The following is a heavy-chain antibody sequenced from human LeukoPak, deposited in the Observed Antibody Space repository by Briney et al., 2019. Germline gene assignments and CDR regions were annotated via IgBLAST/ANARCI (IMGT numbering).Heavy chain of an antibody. D-gene: IGHD6-19*01. Sequence: GGSLRLSCAGSGFTFSNFAMSWVRQAPGKGLECVSVISGSGGTTTYADPVKGRFTISRDNSKNTLYLQINSLRAEDTAVYYCAKDHLPGIVVADRDYWGQGTLVTVSS. V-gene: IGHV3-23*01. CDR2: ISGSGGTT. CDR1: GFTFSNFA. J-gene: IGHJ4*02. CDR3: AKDHLPGIVVADRDY.